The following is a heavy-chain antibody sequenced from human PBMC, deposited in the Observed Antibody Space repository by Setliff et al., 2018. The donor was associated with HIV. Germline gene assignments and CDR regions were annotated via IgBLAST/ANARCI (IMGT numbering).Heavy chain of an antibody. J-gene: IGHJ6*03. CDR3: ARTYYYDKSGEGYMDV. Sequence: SETLSLTCTVSGGSISSGDYYWSWIRRHPGKGLEWIGYIYYSGSTYYNPSLKSRLTISTDTSKNQFSLNLSSVTTADTAVYYCARTYYYDKSGEGYMDVWGKGTTVTVSS. CDR2: IYYSGST. D-gene: IGHD3-22*01. CDR1: GGSISSGDYY. V-gene: IGHV4-31*03.